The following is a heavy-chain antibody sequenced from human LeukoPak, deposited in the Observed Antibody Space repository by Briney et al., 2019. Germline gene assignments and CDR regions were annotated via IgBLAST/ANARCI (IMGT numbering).Heavy chain of an antibody. CDR2: ISSSGGST. J-gene: IGHJ4*02. CDR3: AKDRYSYAFEYSDS. CDR1: GFTFSNYA. Sequence: GGSLRLSCAASGFTFSNYAMSWVRQAPGRGLEWVSAISSSGGSTYYADSVKGRFTISRDNSKNTLSLQVSSLRAEDTAVYYCAKDRYSYAFEYSDSWGQGTLVTVSS. D-gene: IGHD5-18*01. V-gene: IGHV3-23*01.